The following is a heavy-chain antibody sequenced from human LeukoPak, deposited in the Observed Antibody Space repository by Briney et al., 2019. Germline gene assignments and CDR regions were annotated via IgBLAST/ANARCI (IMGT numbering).Heavy chain of an antibody. D-gene: IGHD4-23*01. Sequence: PSETLSLTCTVSGGSISSYYWSWIRQPPGKGLEWIGYIYYSGSTNYNPSLKSRATISVDTSKNQFPLKLSSVTAADTAVYYCARDSVGFDPWGQGTLVTVSS. CDR2: IYYSGST. J-gene: IGHJ5*02. CDR3: ARDSVGFDP. V-gene: IGHV4-59*01. CDR1: GGSISSYY.